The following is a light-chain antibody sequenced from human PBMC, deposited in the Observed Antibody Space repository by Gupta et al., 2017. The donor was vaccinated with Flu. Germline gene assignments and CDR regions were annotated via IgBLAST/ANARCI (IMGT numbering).Light chain of an antibody. J-gene: IGLJ3*02. V-gene: IGLV1-40*01. CDR1: SSDIGAGYD. CDR3: QSYDSSLSGSV. Sequence: QSVLTQPPSVSGAPGQRVTISCTGSSSDIGAGYDVHWYQQLPGTAPKRLIYGNNHRPSGVPDRFSGSKSGTSASLAISGLQAEDEADYYCQSYDSSLSGSVFGGGTKLTVL. CDR2: GNN.